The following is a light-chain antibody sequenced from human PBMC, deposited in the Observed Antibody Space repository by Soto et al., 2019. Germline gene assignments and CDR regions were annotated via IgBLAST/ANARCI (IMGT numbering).Light chain of an antibody. V-gene: IGKV3-20*01. CDR1: QSVRSNF. Sequence: EIVLTQSPGTLSLSLGERATLSCRASQSVRSNFLAWYQHKPGQAPKLLISGASSRATGVPDRFSGSGSGTDFTLTINRLEPEDFALYSCQQYGSSPGTFGQGTKLEIK. J-gene: IGKJ2*02. CDR2: GAS. CDR3: QQYGSSPGT.